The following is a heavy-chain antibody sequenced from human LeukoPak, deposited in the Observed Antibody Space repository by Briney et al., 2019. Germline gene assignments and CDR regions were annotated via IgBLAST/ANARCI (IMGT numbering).Heavy chain of an antibody. D-gene: IGHD3-16*02. J-gene: IGHJ4*02. CDR3: ARDLRLGELSLQLPFDY. CDR2: ISGSGGST. Sequence: AGGSLRLSCAASGFTFSSYAMSWVHQAPGKGLEWVSAISGSGGSTYYADSVKGRFTISRDNSKNTLYLQMNSLRAEDTAVYYCARDLRLGELSLQLPFDYWGQGTLVTVSS. CDR1: GFTFSSYA. V-gene: IGHV3-23*01.